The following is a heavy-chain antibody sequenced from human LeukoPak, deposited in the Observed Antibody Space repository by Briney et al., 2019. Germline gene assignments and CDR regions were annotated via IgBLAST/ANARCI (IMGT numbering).Heavy chain of an antibody. Sequence: SETLSLTCAVSGGSISSSNWWSWVRQPPGKGLEWIGEIYHSGSTNYNPSLKSRVTISVDKSKNQFSLKLSSVTAADTAVYYCARHKIELGYCSGGSCYPFDYWGQGTLVTVSS. D-gene: IGHD2-15*01. J-gene: IGHJ4*02. CDR2: IYHSGST. CDR1: GGSISSSNW. CDR3: ARHKIELGYCSGGSCYPFDY. V-gene: IGHV4-4*02.